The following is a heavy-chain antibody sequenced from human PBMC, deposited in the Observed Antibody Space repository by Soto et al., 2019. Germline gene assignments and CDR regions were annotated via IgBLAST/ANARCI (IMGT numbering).Heavy chain of an antibody. D-gene: IGHD5-12*01. Sequence: GGSLRLSCAASGFTFISYGMHWVLQAPGKGLEWVAVIWYDGSNKYYADSVKGRFTISRDNSKNTLYLQMNSLRAEDTAVYYCARGRYDAYGIDVWCQRTTVTVFS. CDR1: GFTFISYG. CDR2: IWYDGSNK. CDR3: ARGRYDAYGIDV. V-gene: IGHV3-33*01. J-gene: IGHJ6*02.